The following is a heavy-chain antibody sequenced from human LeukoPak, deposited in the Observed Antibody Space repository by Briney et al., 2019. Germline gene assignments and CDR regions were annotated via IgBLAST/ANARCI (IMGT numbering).Heavy chain of an antibody. D-gene: IGHD4-17*01. CDR3: ARQGYGDFSSRPFDY. Sequence: SETLSFTCTVSGYSISSGYYWGWIRQPPGKGLEWIGSIYHSGSTYYNPSLKSRVTISVDTSKNQFSLKLRSVTAADTAVYYCARQGYGDFSSRPFDYWGQGTLVTVSS. V-gene: IGHV4-38-2*02. CDR1: GYSISSGYY. CDR2: IYHSGST. J-gene: IGHJ4*02.